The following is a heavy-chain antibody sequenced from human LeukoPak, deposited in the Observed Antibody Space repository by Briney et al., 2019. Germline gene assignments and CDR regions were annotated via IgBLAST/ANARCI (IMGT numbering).Heavy chain of an antibody. Sequence: SETLSLTCTVSGGSISSYCWSWIRQPPGKGLERIGSIYYSGSTYYNPSLKSRVTISVDTSKNQFSLKLSSVTAADTAVYYCARRYSSSWFPFDYWGQGTLVTVSS. CDR2: IYYSGST. V-gene: IGHV4-59*05. CDR3: ARRYSSSWFPFDY. CDR1: GGSISSYC. J-gene: IGHJ4*02. D-gene: IGHD6-13*01.